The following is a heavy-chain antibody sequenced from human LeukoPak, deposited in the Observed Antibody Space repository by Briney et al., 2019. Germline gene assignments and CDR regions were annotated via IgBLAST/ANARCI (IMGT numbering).Heavy chain of an antibody. CDR2: ISSSSSYI. Sequence: GGSLRLSCAASGFTVSSNYMSWVRQAPGKGLEWVSSISSSSSYIYYADSVKGRFTISRDNAKNSLYLQMNSLRAEDTAVYYCARVLIAVAGTGAFDIWGQGTMVTVSS. J-gene: IGHJ3*02. D-gene: IGHD6-19*01. V-gene: IGHV3-21*01. CDR3: ARVLIAVAGTGAFDI. CDR1: GFTVSSNY.